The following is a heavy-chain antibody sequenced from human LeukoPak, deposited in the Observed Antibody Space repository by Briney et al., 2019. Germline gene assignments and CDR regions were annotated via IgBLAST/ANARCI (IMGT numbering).Heavy chain of an antibody. CDR2: MNPNSGNT. D-gene: IGHD2-15*01. CDR1: GYTFTIYD. V-gene: IGHV1-8*01. CDR3: ARGLSVVAATSPQSDY. J-gene: IGHJ4*02. Sequence: ASVKVSCTASGYTFTIYDINWVRQATGQGIEWMGWMNPNSGNTGYAQKFQGRVTMTRNTSISTAYMELSSLRSEDTAVYYCARGLSVVAATSPQSDYWGQGTLVTVSS.